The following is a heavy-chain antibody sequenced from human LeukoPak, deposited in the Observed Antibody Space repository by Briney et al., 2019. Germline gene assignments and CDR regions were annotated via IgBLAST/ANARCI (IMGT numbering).Heavy chain of an antibody. CDR3: ARVFRFSYFDY. V-gene: IGHV4-59*12. CDR1: GGSISSYY. D-gene: IGHD3-3*01. Sequence: SETLSLTCTVSGGSISSYYWSWIRQPPGKGLEWIGYIYYSGSTNYNPSLKSRVTMSLDTSKNQFSLRLRSVTAADTAFYYCARVFRFSYFDYWGQGALITVS. J-gene: IGHJ4*02. CDR2: IYYSGST.